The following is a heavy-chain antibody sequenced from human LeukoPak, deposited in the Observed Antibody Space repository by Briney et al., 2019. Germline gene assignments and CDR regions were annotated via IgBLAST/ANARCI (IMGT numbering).Heavy chain of an antibody. V-gene: IGHV4-59*08. CDR3: ARLRGSYGGDAFDI. CDR2: IYYTGGT. CDR1: GDSFSSYY. D-gene: IGHD1-26*01. Sequence: SETLSLTCTVSGDSFSSYYWSWIRQPPGKGLEWVGNIYYTGGTNYNPSLKSRVTISVDTSRSQFSLKLNSVTAADTAVYYCARLRGSYGGDAFDIWGQGTVVTVSS. J-gene: IGHJ3*02.